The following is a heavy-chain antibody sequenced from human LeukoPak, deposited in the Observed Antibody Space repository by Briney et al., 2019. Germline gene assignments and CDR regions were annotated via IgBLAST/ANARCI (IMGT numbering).Heavy chain of an antibody. CDR1: GGSISSYY. Sequence: PSETLSLTCTVSGGSISSYYWSWIRQPARKGLEWIGRIYTSGSTNYNPSLKSRVTMSVDTSKNQFYLKLSSVTAADTAVYYCARKFPPWDAFDIWGQGTMVTVSS. V-gene: IGHV4-4*07. J-gene: IGHJ3*02. CDR3: ARKFPPWDAFDI. CDR2: IYTSGST.